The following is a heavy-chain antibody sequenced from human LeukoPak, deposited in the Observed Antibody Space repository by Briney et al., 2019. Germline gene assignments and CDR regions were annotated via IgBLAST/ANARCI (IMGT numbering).Heavy chain of an antibody. D-gene: IGHD2-15*01. CDR2: IIPIFGTA. J-gene: IGHJ4*02. Sequence: SVTVSCTASGGTFSIYAISWVRQAPGQGLEWMGGIIPIFGTANYAQKFQGRVTITADESTSTAYMELSSLRSEDTAVYYCARSSGGSWSLDYWGQGTLVTVSS. CDR3: ARSSGGSWSLDY. V-gene: IGHV1-69*01. CDR1: GGTFSIYA.